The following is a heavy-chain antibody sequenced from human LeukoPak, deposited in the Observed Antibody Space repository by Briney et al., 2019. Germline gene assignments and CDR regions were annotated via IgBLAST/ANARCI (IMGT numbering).Heavy chain of an antibody. CDR2: INHSGST. CDR3: ARVRGGKLRYFDWLSDYFDY. V-gene: IGHV4-34*01. D-gene: IGHD3-9*01. J-gene: IGHJ4*02. CDR1: GGSFSGYY. Sequence: PSETLSLTCAVYGGSFSGYYWSWIRQPPGKGLEWIGEINHSGSTNYNPSLKSRVTISVDTSKNQFSLKLSSVTAADTAVYYCARVRGGKLRYFDWLSDYFDYWGQGTLVTVSS.